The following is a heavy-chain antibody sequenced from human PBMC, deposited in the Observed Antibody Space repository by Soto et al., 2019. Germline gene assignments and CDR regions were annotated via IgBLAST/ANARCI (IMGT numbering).Heavy chain of an antibody. V-gene: IGHV5-51*01. J-gene: IGHJ6*02. D-gene: IGHD2-15*01. Sequence: GESLKISCNGSGYSFTSYWIGWGRQMPGKGLGWVGIIYPGDSDTRYSTSFQGQVTISAEQSISTAYLQWSSRKASDTAMYYCARGRCSGGSCYRGYAMDVWGQGTTVTV. CDR1: GYSFTSYW. CDR3: ARGRCSGGSCYRGYAMDV. CDR2: IYPGDSDT.